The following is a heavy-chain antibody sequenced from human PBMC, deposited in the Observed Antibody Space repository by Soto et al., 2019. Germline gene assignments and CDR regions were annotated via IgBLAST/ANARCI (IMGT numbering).Heavy chain of an antibody. CDR2: IIHLSATE. J-gene: IGHJ5*02. D-gene: IGHD3-22*01. Sequence: QVQLVQSGAEVKKPGSSVKVSCKSSGDTFSTSSLTWVRQAPGQGLEWLGVIIHLSATEKIAQKLQGRLTFTADDSTNTAYMELGSLTSDDTAVYYCERGEMCSGYPNFFDPWGQGTLVTVSS. CDR3: ERGEMCSGYPNFFDP. V-gene: IGHV1-69*01. CDR1: GDTFSTSS.